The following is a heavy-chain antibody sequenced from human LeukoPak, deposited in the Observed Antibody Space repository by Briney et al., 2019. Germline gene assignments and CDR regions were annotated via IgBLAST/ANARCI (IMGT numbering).Heavy chain of an antibody. D-gene: IGHD1-26*01. CDR3: ARLATDEIAYFDY. J-gene: IGHJ4*02. CDR1: GYTFTGYY. Sequence: PGASVKVSCKASGYTFTGYYMHWVRQALGQGLEWMGWINPNSGGTNYAQKFQGWVTMTRDTSISTAYMELSRLRPDDTAVYYCARLATDEIAYFDYWGQGTLVTVSS. CDR2: INPNSGGT. V-gene: IGHV1-2*04.